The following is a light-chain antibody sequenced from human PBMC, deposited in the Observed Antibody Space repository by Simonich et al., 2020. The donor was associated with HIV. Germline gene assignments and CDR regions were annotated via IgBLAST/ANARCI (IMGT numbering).Light chain of an antibody. Sequence: DIQMTQSPSSLSASVGDRVTITCRASQGISNSLAWYQQKPGTAPKVLLYAASRLESGVPSRFSGSGSGTDYTLTISSLQPEDFASYYCQQYYSTPPWTFGQGTKVEIK. CDR1: QGISNS. J-gene: IGKJ1*01. CDR2: AAS. CDR3: QQYYSTPPWT. V-gene: IGKV1-NL1*01.